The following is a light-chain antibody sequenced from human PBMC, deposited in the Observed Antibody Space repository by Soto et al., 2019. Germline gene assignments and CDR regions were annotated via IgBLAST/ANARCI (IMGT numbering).Light chain of an antibody. CDR3: QQLNTYPLFT. J-gene: IGKJ3*01. Sequence: DIQLTQSPSFLSASVGDRVTITCRASQDISRYSAWYQQKAGKAPKLLIYAASTLQKGVPSRFSGSGSGTEFTLTISSLQPDDFATYYCQQLNTYPLFTFGPGTEVDI. CDR1: QDISRY. CDR2: AAS. V-gene: IGKV1-9*01.